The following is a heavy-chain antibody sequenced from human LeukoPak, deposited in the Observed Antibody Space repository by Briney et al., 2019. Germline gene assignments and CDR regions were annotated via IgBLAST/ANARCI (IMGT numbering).Heavy chain of an antibody. V-gene: IGHV1-69*13. CDR3: ARDLGGGRTPQTYYYYMDV. CDR2: IIPIFGTA. CDR1: GGTFSSYA. Sequence: SVKVSCKASGGTFSSYAISWVRQAPGQGLEWMGGIIPIFGTANYAQKFQGRVTITADESTSTAYMELSSLRSEDTAVYYCARDLGGGRTPQTYYYYMDVWGKGTTVTVSS. J-gene: IGHJ6*03. D-gene: IGHD3-10*01.